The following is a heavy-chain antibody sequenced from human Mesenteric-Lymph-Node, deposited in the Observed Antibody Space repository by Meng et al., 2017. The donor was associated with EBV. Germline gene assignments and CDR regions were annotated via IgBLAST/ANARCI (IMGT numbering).Heavy chain of an antibody. CDR3: CTHDPSDY. Sequence: GQLVEGGGGLVKPGGSMRLSCAASGFTFSDYYMSWIRQAPGKGLEWVSYVSGSDTTRYYADSVKGRFTISRDNAKNSLYLQMSSLKIEDAAVYYCCTHDPSDYWGQGTLVAVSS. V-gene: IGHV3-11*01. CDR1: GFTFSDYY. J-gene: IGHJ4*02. D-gene: IGHD1-1*01. CDR2: VSGSDTTR.